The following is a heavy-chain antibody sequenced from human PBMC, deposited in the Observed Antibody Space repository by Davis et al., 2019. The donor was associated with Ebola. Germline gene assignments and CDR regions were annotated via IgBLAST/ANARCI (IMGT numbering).Heavy chain of an antibody. CDR3: ARDRKYDFWSGYYSGDYYYGMDV. D-gene: IGHD3-3*01. J-gene: IGHJ6*02. CDR1: GFTFSSYG. CDR2: ISYDGSNK. V-gene: IGHV3-30*03. Sequence: GESLKISCAASGFTFSSYGMHWVRQAPGKGLEWVAVISYDGSNKYYADSVKGRFTISRDNSKNTLYLQMNSLRDEDTAVYYCARDRKYDFWSGYYSGDYYYGMDVWGQGTTVTVSS.